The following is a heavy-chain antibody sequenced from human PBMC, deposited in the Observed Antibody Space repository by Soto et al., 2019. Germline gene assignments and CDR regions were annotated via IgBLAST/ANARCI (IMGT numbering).Heavy chain of an antibody. J-gene: IGHJ4*02. Sequence: GGSLRFSCAASGFTFSSYAMSWVRQAPGKGLEWVSAISGSGGSTYYGDSVKGRFTISRDHSNSKVSLEMNNLRAEDTAVYYCARDFTGYFDYWGQGALVTVSS. CDR1: GFTFSSYA. CDR2: ISGSGGST. CDR3: ARDFTGYFDY. V-gene: IGHV3-23*02.